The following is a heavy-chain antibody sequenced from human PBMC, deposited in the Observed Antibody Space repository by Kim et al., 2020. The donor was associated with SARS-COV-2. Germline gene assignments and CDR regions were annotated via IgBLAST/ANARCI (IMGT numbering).Heavy chain of an antibody. J-gene: IGHJ4*02. Sequence: GESLKISCEGSGYSFISYWIGWVRQVPGKGLEWMGIIYPGDSDTRYSPSFEGQVTFSADKSISTAYLQWSSLKASDTAMYYCARAGYSNNWNLDYWGQGTLVTVSS. V-gene: IGHV5-51*01. D-gene: IGHD1-1*01. CDR2: IYPGDSDT. CDR1: GYSFISYW. CDR3: ARAGYSNNWNLDY.